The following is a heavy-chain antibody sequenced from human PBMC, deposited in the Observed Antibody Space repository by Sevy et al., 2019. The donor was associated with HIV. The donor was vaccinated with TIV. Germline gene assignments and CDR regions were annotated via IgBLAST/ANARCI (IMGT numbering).Heavy chain of an antibody. Sequence: GGSLRLSCAASGFTFSSYDMHWVRQAPGKGLERVAVISYDGSNKYYADSVKGRFTISRDNSKNTLYLQMNSLRAEDTAVYYCAKDAYSSGDGYFDYWGQGTLVTVSS. D-gene: IGHD6-19*01. CDR1: GFTFSSYD. CDR3: AKDAYSSGDGYFDY. J-gene: IGHJ4*02. V-gene: IGHV3-30*18. CDR2: ISYDGSNK.